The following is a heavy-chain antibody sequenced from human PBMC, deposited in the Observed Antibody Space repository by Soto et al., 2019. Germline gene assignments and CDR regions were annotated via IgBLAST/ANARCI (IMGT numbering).Heavy chain of an antibody. J-gene: IGHJ4*02. V-gene: IGHV1-2*02. CDR2: INPNSGGT. CDR3: ARDTAMVTPYDY. CDR1: GYTFTGYY. D-gene: IGHD5-18*01. Sequence: ASVKVSCKASGYTFTGYYMHWVRQAPGQGLEWMGWINPNSGGTNYAQKFQGRVTMTRDTSISTAYMELSRLRSDDTAVYYCARDTAMVTPYDYWGQGTLATVSS.